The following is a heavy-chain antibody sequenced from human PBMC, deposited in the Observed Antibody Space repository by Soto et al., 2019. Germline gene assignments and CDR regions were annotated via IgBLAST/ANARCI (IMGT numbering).Heavy chain of an antibody. V-gene: IGHV3-30*04. CDR3: ARDLQAGTDNVNWFAP. CDR1: GFSISRSA. CDR2: IAYDGSNR. J-gene: IGHJ5*02. Sequence: QVQLVESGGGVVKPGRSLRLSCAASGFSISRSAMHWVRQAPGKGLEWVAVIAYDGSNRWYADSAKGRFTISRDNSKNTVYLQMSSLRGEDTAVYYCARDLQAGTDNVNWFAPWGQVTLVTVSS. D-gene: IGHD1-1*01.